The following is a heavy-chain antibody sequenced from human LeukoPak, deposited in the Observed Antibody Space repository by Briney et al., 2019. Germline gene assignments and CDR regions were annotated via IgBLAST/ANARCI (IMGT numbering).Heavy chain of an antibody. J-gene: IGHJ2*01. CDR3: ARRRDSSYWYFDL. D-gene: IGHD4-11*01. CDR1: GGSFSGYY. Sequence: KASETLSLTCAVYGGSFSGYYWSWIRQPPGKGLEWIGEINHSGSTNYNPSLKSRVTISVDTSKNQFSLKLTSVTAADTAVYYCARRRDSSYWYFDLWGRGTLVTVSS. CDR2: INHSGST. V-gene: IGHV4-34*01.